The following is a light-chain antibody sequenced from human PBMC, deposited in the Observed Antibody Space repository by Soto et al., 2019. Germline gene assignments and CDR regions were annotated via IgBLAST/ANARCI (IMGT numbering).Light chain of an antibody. Sequence: EIVLTQSPGTLSLSPGERATLSCRASQSVTSSYLAWYQQKPGQAPRLLISGASSRATGIPDRFSGSGSGTAFTLTISRLEPEDFAVYYCQHYVGSSPRFTFGPGTKVD. CDR1: QSVTSSY. CDR2: GAS. J-gene: IGKJ3*01. CDR3: QHYVGSSPRFT. V-gene: IGKV3-20*01.